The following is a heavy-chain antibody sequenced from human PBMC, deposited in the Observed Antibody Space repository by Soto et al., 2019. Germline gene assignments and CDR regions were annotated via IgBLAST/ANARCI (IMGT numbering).Heavy chain of an antibody. CDR3: AGEQVFMFASYDAFNV. D-gene: IGHD2-21*01. Sequence: EEQLVESGGDLVQPGGSLRLSCTSSGFALDTYDMNWVRLAPGKDLEWISHIATGGDLIYYADSVKGRFTIAMDNARRSLALQLNYLRGDGSAVYYFAGEQVFMFASYDAFNVWGQGTLVTVSS. J-gene: IGHJ3*01. V-gene: IGHV3-48*03. CDR1: GFALDTYD. CDR2: IATGGDLI.